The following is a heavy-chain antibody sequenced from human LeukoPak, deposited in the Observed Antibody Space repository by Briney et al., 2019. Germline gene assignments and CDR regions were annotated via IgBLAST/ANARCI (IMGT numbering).Heavy chain of an antibody. D-gene: IGHD6-6*01. CDR2: IYHSGST. CDR1: GGSISSYY. J-gene: IGHJ6*02. V-gene: IGHV4-59*12. CDR3: ARGPSHLDV. Sequence: SETLSLTCTVSGGSISSYYWSWIRQPPGKGLEWIGYIYHSGSTYYNPSLKSRVTISVDRSKNQFSLKLSSVTAADTAVYYCARGPSHLDVWGQGTTVTVSS.